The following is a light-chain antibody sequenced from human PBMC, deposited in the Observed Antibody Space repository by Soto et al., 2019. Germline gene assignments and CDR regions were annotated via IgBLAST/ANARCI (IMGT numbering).Light chain of an antibody. Sequence: EIVLTQSPGTLSLSPGERATLSCWASQSLSSNYLAWYQQKPGQAPRLLISGSSIRATGIAARFSGSGSGTNFTLTISSQEPEDFAVFYCKQYGSSPFTFGPGTKVDFK. J-gene: IGKJ3*01. CDR3: KQYGSSPFT. V-gene: IGKV3-20*01. CDR2: GSS. CDR1: QSLSSNY.